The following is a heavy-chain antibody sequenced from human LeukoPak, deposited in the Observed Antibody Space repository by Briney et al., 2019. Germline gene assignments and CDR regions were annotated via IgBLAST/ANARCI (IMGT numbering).Heavy chain of an antibody. CDR1: GYSFTSYW. D-gene: IGHD3-22*01. J-gene: IGHJ4*02. CDR2: ISYDGSNK. Sequence: GESLKISCKGSGYSFTSYWIGWVRQAPGKGLEWVALISYDGSNKYYADSVKGRFTISRDNSKNTLYLRMSSLRAEDTAVYHCARRNHYDSKETDYWGQGTLVTVSS. V-gene: IGHV3-30*19. CDR3: ARRNHYDSKETDY.